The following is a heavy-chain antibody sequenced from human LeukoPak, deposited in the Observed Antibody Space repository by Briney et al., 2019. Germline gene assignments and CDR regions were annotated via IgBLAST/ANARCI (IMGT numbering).Heavy chain of an antibody. D-gene: IGHD3-22*01. CDR3: AKAHYYDSSSYYYSPDFDY. J-gene: IGHJ4*02. V-gene: IGHV3-23*01. CDR2: ISGSGGST. CDR1: GFTFSSYA. Sequence: GGSLRLSCAASGFTFSSYAMSWVRQAPGKGLEWVSAISGSGGSTYYADSVKGRFTISRDNSKNTLYLQMNSLRAEDTAVYYCAKAHYYDSSSYYYSPDFDYWGQGTLVTVSS.